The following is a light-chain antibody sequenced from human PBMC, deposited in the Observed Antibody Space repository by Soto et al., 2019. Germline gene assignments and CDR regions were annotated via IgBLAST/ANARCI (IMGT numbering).Light chain of an antibody. Sequence: DTVLTQSPGTLSLTSGERATLSCRASQSISGTYVAWYQQKPGQAPSLLMSGASSRATGIPDRFSGSGSETDFTLTISRLEPEDFALYYCQHYQVGQPIAFGRGTRLEIK. CDR3: QHYQVGQPIA. CDR1: QSISGTY. J-gene: IGKJ5*01. V-gene: IGKV3-20*01. CDR2: GAS.